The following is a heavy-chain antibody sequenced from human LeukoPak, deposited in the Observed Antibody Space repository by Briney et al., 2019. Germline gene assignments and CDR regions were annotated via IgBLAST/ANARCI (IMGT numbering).Heavy chain of an antibody. V-gene: IGHV3-74*01. J-gene: IGHJ4*02. CDR2: INNDGTAT. Sequence: GGSLRLSCAASGFTFNYFWMHWVRQVPGKGLVWVSGINNDGTATYYADSVKGRFTISRDNAKNTVYLQMNGLRAEDTTVYYSATVSEYWGQGTLVTVSS. CDR1: GFTFNYFW. CDR3: ATVSEY.